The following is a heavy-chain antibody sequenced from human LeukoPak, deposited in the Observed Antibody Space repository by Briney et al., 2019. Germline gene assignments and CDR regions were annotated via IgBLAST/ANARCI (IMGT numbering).Heavy chain of an antibody. CDR3: ARYGSGYDLIDY. CDR2: IYSGGST. J-gene: IGHJ4*02. D-gene: IGHD5-12*01. V-gene: IGHV3-53*01. CDR1: GFTVSSNY. Sequence: PGGSLRLYCAASGFTVSSNYMSWVRQAPGKGLEWVSVIYSGGSTYYADSVKGRFTIFRDNAKNTLNPQMNSLRAEDTAVYYCARYGSGYDLIDYWGQGTLVTVSS.